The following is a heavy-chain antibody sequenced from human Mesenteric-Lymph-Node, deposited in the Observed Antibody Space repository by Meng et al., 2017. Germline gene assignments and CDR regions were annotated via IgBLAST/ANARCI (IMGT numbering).Heavy chain of an antibody. CDR3: ARTDFNTYYYDSSGYYYFDY. D-gene: IGHD3-22*01. Sequence: SVKVSCKASGGTFSSYAISWVRQAPGQGLEWMGGIIPIFCTANYAQKFQGRVTITADKSTSTAYMELSSLRSEDTAVYYCARTDFNTYYYDSSGYYYFDYWGQGTLVTVSS. V-gene: IGHV1-69*06. CDR2: IIPIFCTA. CDR1: GGTFSSYA. J-gene: IGHJ4*02.